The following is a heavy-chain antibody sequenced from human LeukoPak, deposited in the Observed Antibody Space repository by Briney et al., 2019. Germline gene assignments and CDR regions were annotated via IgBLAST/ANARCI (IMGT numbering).Heavy chain of an antibody. V-gene: IGHV1-69*04. D-gene: IGHD2-2*01. J-gene: IGHJ4*02. Sequence: ASVKVSCKASGGTFSSYTISWVRQAPGQGLEWMGRIIPILGIANYAQKFQGRVTITADKPTSTAYMELSSLRSEDTAVYYCARDSVLVPAATFDYWGQGTLVTVSS. CDR2: IIPILGIA. CDR1: GGTFSSYT. CDR3: ARDSVLVPAATFDY.